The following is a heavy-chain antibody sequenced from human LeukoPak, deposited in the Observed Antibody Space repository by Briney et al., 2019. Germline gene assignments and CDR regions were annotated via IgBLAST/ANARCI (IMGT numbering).Heavy chain of an antibody. V-gene: IGHV1-46*01. J-gene: IGHJ4*02. CDR3: ARDLPYCSSTSCYLLALDY. Sequence: ASVTVSCKASGYTFTSYYMHWVRQAPGQGLEWMGIINPSGGSTSYAQKFQGRVTMTRDTSTSTVYMELSSLRSEDTAVYYCARDLPYCSSTSCYLLALDYWGQGTLVTVSS. CDR1: GYTFTSYY. D-gene: IGHD2-2*01. CDR2: INPSGGST.